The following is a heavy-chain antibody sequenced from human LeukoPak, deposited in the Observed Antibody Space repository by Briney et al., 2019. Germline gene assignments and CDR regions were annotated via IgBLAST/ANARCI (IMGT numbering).Heavy chain of an antibody. J-gene: IGHJ4*02. D-gene: IGHD3-10*01. V-gene: IGHV6-1*01. CDR3: SRGPGGRFDY. CDR2: TYYRSKWYS. Sequence: SQTLSLTCGISGDSVSNNSAAWNWIRQSPPRGLEWLGRTYYRSKWYSDYAVSVKSRITINPDTSKNQFSLQLNSVTPEDTAVYYCSRGPGGRFDYWGQGTLVTVSS. CDR1: GDSVSNNSAA.